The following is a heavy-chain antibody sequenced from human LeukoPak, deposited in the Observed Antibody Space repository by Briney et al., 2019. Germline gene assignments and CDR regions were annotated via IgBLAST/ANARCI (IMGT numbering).Heavy chain of an antibody. D-gene: IGHD6-13*01. CDR1: GFTFSSYA. CDR3: ARGGYSSSWYGYPPLDY. J-gene: IGHJ4*02. CDR2: ISYDGSNK. V-gene: IGHV3-30-3*01. Sequence: GRSLRLSCAASGFTFSSYAMHWVRQAPGKGLEWVAVISYDGSNKYYADSVKGRFTISRDNSKNTLYLQMNSLRAEDTAVYYCARGGYSSSWYGYPPLDYWGQGTLVTVSS.